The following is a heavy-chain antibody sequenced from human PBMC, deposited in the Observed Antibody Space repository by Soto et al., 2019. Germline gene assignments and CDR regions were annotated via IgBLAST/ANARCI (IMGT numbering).Heavy chain of an antibody. D-gene: IGHD4-17*01. J-gene: IGHJ1*01. CDR2: IYWDDDK. Sequence: QITLKESGPPLVKPTQTLTLTCTFSGFSLTTSGVGVGWIRQPPGKALEWLALIYWDDDKRYSPSLKSRLTITMDTSKNQVVLTMTNMDPVDTATYYCAQIPNDDYGDHVAEYFQHWGQGTLVTVSS. V-gene: IGHV2-5*02. CDR3: AQIPNDDYGDHVAEYFQH. CDR1: GFSLTTSGVG.